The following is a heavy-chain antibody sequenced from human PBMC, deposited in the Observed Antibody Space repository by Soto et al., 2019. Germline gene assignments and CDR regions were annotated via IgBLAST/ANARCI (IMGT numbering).Heavy chain of an antibody. D-gene: IGHD2-8*01. Sequence: QVQLVQSGAEVKKPGASVKVSCKASGYTFTSYGISWVRQAPGQGLEWMGWISAYNGNTNYAQKVQGRVTITTDTSTSTAYMERRSLGSDNTAVYCCARGGDDYTNIVCSFGGMNVGGLGTTVTVSS. CDR2: ISAYNGNT. CDR1: GYTFTSYG. CDR3: ARGGDDYTNIVCSFGGMNV. V-gene: IGHV1-18*01. J-gene: IGHJ6*02.